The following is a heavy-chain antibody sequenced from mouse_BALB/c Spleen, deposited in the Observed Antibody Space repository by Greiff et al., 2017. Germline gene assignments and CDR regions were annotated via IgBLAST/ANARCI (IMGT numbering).Heavy chain of an antibody. CDR1: GFTFSSYT. V-gene: IGHV5-6-4*01. CDR3: ARGGYRYFDV. Sequence: EVQVVESGGGLVKPGGSLKLSCAASGFTFSSYTMSWVRQTPEKRLEWVATISSGGSYTYYPDSVKGRFTISRDNAKNTLYLQMSSLKSEDTATYYCARGGYRYFDVWGAGTTVTVSS. CDR2: ISSGGSYT. J-gene: IGHJ1*01.